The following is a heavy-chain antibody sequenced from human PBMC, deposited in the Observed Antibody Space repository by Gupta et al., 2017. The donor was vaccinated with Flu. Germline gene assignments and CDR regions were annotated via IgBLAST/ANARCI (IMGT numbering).Heavy chain of an antibody. CDR2: IYPGDSDT. V-gene: IGHV5-51*01. J-gene: IGHJ4*02. CDR1: EYDFTSYW. D-gene: IGHD6-19*01. CDR3: ARRAVAGTHLDY. Sequence: EVLLVQSGAEVKKPGESLKISCKGFEYDFTSYWIAWVRQMPGKGLEWMGFIYPGDSDTRYSPSFQGQVTISVDKSITTAYLQWNSLKASDTALYFCARRAVAGTHLDYWGQGALVTVSS.